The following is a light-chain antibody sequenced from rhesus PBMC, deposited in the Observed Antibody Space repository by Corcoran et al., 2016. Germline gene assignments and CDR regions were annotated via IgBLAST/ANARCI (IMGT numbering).Light chain of an antibody. CDR1: ENVNTY. V-gene: IGKV1-74*01. J-gene: IGKJ2*01. CDR3: QHGYVTPFS. Sequence: DIQMTQSPSSLSASVGDRVTITCRASENVNTYLNWDQQRPGKAPKLLIYKASTLQSGVPSRFSGSGSGTDYTFTISTLQPEDVATYYCQHGYVTPFSFGQGTKVEIK. CDR2: KAS.